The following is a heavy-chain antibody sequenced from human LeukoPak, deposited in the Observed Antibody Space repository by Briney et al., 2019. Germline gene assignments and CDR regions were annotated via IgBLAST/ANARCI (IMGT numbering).Heavy chain of an antibody. Sequence: SETLSLTCAVYGGSFSGYYWSWIRQPPGKGLEWIGEINHSGSTNYNPSLKSRVTISVDTSKNQFSLKLSSVTAADTAVYYCARGQYQPTSPFDYWGQGTLVTVSS. V-gene: IGHV4-34*01. CDR2: INHSGST. CDR1: GGSFSGYY. D-gene: IGHD2-2*01. J-gene: IGHJ4*02. CDR3: ARGQYQPTSPFDY.